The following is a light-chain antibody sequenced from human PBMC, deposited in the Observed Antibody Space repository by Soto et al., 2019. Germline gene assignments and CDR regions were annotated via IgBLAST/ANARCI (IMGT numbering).Light chain of an antibody. CDR2: GAS. CDR3: QQYGSSPQT. J-gene: IGKJ2*01. Sequence: EIVLTQSPGTLSLSPGERATLSCRASQSVSSSSLAWYQQKPGQAPRLLVYGASTRATGIPDTFRGSGSGTDFTLTINRLGPEDFAVYYCQQYGSSPQTFGQGTRLEI. CDR1: QSVSSSS. V-gene: IGKV3-20*01.